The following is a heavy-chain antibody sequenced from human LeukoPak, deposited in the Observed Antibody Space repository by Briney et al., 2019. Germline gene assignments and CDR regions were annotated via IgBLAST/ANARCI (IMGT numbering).Heavy chain of an antibody. D-gene: IGHD4-17*01. CDR2: IRSKANSYAT. CDR3: TRLMTTVTTSDY. V-gene: IGHV3-73*01. J-gene: IGHJ4*02. CDR1: GFTFSDSA. Sequence: SGGSLRLSCAASGFTFSDSAMHWVRQASGKGLEWVGLIRSKANSYATAYAASVKGRFTISRDDSKNTAYLQMNSLKTEDTAVYYCTRLMTTVTTSDYWGQGTLVTVSS.